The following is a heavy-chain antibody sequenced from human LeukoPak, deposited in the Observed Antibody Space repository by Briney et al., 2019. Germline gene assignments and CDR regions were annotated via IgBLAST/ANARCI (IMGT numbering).Heavy chain of an antibody. CDR2: IYPGDSDT. D-gene: IGHD3-22*01. Sequence: GESLKISCKGSGYSFTSYWIGWVRQMPGKGPEWMGIIYPGDSDTRYSPSFQGQVTISADESISTAYLQWSSLKASDTAIYYCATAPRGIYDSSGYYSYHFDYWGQGTLVTVSS. J-gene: IGHJ4*02. V-gene: IGHV5-51*01. CDR3: ATAPRGIYDSSGYYSYHFDY. CDR1: GYSFTSYW.